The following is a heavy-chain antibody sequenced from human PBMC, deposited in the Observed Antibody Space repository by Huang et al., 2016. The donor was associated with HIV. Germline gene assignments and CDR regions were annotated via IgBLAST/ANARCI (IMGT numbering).Heavy chain of an antibody. J-gene: IGHJ4*02. V-gene: IGHV7-4-1*02. Sequence: QVQLVPSGSELKKPGASVKVSCKASGYTFTSYAMHWVRQAPGQGLEWMGLINTNTGNPTYAQGVTGRFVFSLDTSVSTAYLQISSLKAEDTAVYYCASSPREVFGVFDYWGQGTLVTVSS. CDR3: ASSPREVFGVFDY. CDR1: GYTFTSYA. D-gene: IGHD3-3*01. CDR2: INTNTGNP.